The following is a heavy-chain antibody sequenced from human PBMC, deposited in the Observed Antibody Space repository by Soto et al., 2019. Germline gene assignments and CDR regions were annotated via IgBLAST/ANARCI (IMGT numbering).Heavy chain of an antibody. V-gene: IGHV1-69*13. J-gene: IGHJ4*02. CDR3: ARESYYDSSVAGPNDY. CDR1: GGTFSISA. D-gene: IGHD3-22*01. CDR2: IIPIFGTA. Sequence: SVKVSCKAAGGTFSISAISWVRQAPGQGLEWMGGIIPIFGTANYAQKFQGRVTITADESTSTAYMELSSLRSEDTAVYYCARESYYDSSVAGPNDYWGQGTLVTVSS.